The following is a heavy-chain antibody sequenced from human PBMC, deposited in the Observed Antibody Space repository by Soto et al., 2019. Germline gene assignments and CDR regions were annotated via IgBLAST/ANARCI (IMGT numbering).Heavy chain of an antibody. D-gene: IGHD2-15*01. CDR2: SSSNDEK. J-gene: IGHJ5*02. CDR3: VRANGYCSGGSCYPKWFDP. V-gene: IGHV2-26*01. Sequence: QVTLKESGPVLVKPTETLTLTCTVSGFSLSNSKMGVSWIRQPPGKALEWLAQSSSNDEKTYRTSLKSRLTISKDTSKSQVVLTMANMDPVDTGTYFCVRANGYCSGGSCYPKWFDPWGQGILVTVSS. CDR1: GFSLSNSKMG.